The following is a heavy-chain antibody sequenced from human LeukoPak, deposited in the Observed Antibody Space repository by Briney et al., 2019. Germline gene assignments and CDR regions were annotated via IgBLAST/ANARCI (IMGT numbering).Heavy chain of an antibody. D-gene: IGHD3-22*01. CDR1: GGSISRTSYY. J-gene: IGHJ4*02. Sequence: PSETLSLTCTVSGGSISRTSYYWGWIRQPPGKGLEWIGYIYYSGSTNYNPSLKSRVTISVDTSKNQFSLKLSSVTAADTAVYYCARQSYYYDSSGYYGLPDYWGQGTLVTVSS. CDR2: IYYSGST. V-gene: IGHV4-61*05. CDR3: ARQSYYYDSSGYYGLPDY.